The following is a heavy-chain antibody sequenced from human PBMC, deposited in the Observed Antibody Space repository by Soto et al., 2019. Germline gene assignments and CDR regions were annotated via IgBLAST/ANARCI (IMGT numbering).Heavy chain of an antibody. J-gene: IGHJ5*02. V-gene: IGHV4-31*03. CDR1: GGSISSGGYY. CDR2: IYYNGNT. D-gene: IGHD2-15*01. CDR3: ARCSLVVIPVPVFDP. Sequence: SETLSLTCTVSGGSISSGGYYWSWIRQHPGRGLEWIGYIYYNGNTYYNPSLKSRVTVSVDTSKNQFSLNVRSVTAADTAVYYCARCSLVVIPVPVFDPWGQGNLVTVSS.